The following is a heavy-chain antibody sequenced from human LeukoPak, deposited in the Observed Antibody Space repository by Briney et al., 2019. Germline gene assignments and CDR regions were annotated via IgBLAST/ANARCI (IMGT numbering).Heavy chain of an antibody. J-gene: IGHJ4*02. D-gene: IGHD3-22*01. CDR2: IIPIFGIA. Sequence: SVKVSCKASGGTFSSYAISWVRQAPGQGLEWMGRIIPIFGIANYAQKFQGRVTITADKSTSTAYTELSSLRSEDTAVYYCARDRDSSGGVFDYWGQGTLVTVSS. CDR3: ARDRDSSGGVFDY. CDR1: GGTFSSYA. V-gene: IGHV1-69*04.